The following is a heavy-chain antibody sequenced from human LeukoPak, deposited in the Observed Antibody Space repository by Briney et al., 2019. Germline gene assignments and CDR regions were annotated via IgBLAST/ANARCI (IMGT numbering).Heavy chain of an antibody. D-gene: IGHD3-10*01. J-gene: IGHJ3*02. CDR2: IRSSSSTI. CDR3: ARDQHYGSGSFDAFDI. V-gene: IGHV3-48*01. CDR1: GFTFSSYS. Sequence: PGGSRRLSCAASGFTFSSYSMNWVRQAPGKGLEWVSYIRSSSSTIYYADSVTGRFTISRDNAKNSLYLQMNSLRAEDTAVYYCARDQHYGSGSFDAFDIWGQGTMVTVSS.